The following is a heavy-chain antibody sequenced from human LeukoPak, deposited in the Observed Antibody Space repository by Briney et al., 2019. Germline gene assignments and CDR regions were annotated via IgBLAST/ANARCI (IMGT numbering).Heavy chain of an antibody. Sequence: GGSLRLSCAASGFTFSSYGMHWVRQAPGKGLEWVAVISYDGSNKYYADSVKGRFTISRDNSKSTLYLQMNSLRAEDTAVYYCAKDLREGEPYYYDSSGYPSPSFDYWGQGTLVTVSS. CDR2: ISYDGSNK. CDR1: GFTFSSYG. D-gene: IGHD3-22*01. V-gene: IGHV3-30*18. J-gene: IGHJ4*02. CDR3: AKDLREGEPYYYDSSGYPSPSFDY.